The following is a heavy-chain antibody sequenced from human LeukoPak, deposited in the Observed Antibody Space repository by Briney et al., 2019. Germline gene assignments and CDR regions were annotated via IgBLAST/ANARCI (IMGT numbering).Heavy chain of an antibody. Sequence: GGSLRLSCAASGFTFSSYDMTWVRQAPGRGLEWVSSIRPSGDNTYYGDSVKGRFTISRDNAENSLYLQMDSLRAEDTAVYYCARSGSDFDYWGQGTLVTVSS. CDR2: IRPSGDNT. D-gene: IGHD1-26*01. J-gene: IGHJ4*02. CDR1: GFTFSSYD. CDR3: ARSGSDFDY. V-gene: IGHV3-23*01.